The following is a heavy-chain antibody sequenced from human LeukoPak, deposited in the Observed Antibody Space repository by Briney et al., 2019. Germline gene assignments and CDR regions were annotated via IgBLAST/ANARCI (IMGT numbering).Heavy chain of an antibody. J-gene: IGHJ6*02. Sequence: GEPLKISCKGSGYSFTSYWIGRVRQMPGKGLEGMGIIYPGHSDTRYSPSFQGQGTISPDKSSSTAYLQWSSRKASDTAMYYCARLGSVAAAGTDYGMDVWGQGTTVTVSS. V-gene: IGHV5-51*01. CDR1: GYSFTSYW. D-gene: IGHD6-13*01. CDR3: ARLGSVAAAGTDYGMDV. CDR2: IYPGHSDT.